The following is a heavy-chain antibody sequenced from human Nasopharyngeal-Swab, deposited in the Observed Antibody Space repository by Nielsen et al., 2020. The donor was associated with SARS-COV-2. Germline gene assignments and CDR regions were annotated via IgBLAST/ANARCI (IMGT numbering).Heavy chain of an antibody. CDR3: ARNPPGYYDFIHYGMDV. D-gene: IGHD3-3*01. V-gene: IGHV4-34*01. Sequence: SETLSLTCAVYGGSFSGYYWSWIRQPPGKGLEWIGEINHSGSTDYNPSLKSRVTISVDTSKNQFSLKLSSVTAADTAVHYCARNPPGYYDFIHYGMDVWGQGTTVTVSS. J-gene: IGHJ6*02. CDR2: INHSGST. CDR1: GGSFSGYY.